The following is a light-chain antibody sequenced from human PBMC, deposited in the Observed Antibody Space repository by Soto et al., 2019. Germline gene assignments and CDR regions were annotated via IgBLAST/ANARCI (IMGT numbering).Light chain of an antibody. V-gene: IGKV4-1*01. CDR3: QQFYSTPRT. J-gene: IGKJ1*01. CDR1: QSVLYSSNSKNY. Sequence: DIVMTQSPDSLAVSLGERATINCKSSQSVLYSSNSKNYLAWYQQKPGQPPKLLIYWASTRKSGVPDRFSGHGSGTDFTLTVSSLQAEDVAVYFCQQFYSTPRTFGQGTKVEIK. CDR2: WAS.